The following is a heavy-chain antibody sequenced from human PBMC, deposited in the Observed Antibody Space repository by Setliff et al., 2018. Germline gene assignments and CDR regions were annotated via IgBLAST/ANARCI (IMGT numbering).Heavy chain of an antibody. V-gene: IGHV4-61*05. Sequence: SETLSLTCNVSGGSISSSSYHWSWIRQPPGKGLEWTGYIQTSGTTNYNPSLKSRVTISVDTSKNQFSLRLKSVTAADTAVYYCARHFRSSKVQFLEYLTDYYFDSWGQGTLVTVSS. CDR1: GGSISSSSYH. D-gene: IGHD3-3*01. CDR3: ARHFRSSKVQFLEYLTDYYFDS. J-gene: IGHJ4*02. CDR2: IQTSGTT.